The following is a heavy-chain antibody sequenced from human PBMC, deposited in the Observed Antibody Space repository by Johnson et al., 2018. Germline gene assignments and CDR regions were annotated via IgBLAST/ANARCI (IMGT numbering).Heavy chain of an antibody. Sequence: EVQLVESGGGLVQPGGSLRLSCVASGFNFRTDGMSWVRQAPGKGLEWVSVISGNGLRAYYADSVKGRFTISRDNSQNTLYLQMNSLTADDTAVYYCVRCLWQLPAGAEYFYRWGQGTLVTVSS. CDR1: GFNFRTDG. V-gene: IGHV3-23*04. CDR3: VRCLWQLPAGAEYFYR. D-gene: IGHD1-1*01. CDR2: ISGNGLRA. J-gene: IGHJ1*01.